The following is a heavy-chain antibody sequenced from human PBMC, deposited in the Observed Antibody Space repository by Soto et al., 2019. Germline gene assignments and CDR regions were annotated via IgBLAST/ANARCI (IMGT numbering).Heavy chain of an antibody. CDR2: INAGNGNT. CDR3: ARTPTVTTIYFDY. CDR1: GYTFTSYA. V-gene: IGHV1-3*01. J-gene: IGHJ4*02. Sequence: ASVNVSCKASGYTFTSYAMHWVRQAPGQRLEWMGWINAGNGNTKYSQKFQGRVTITRDTSASTAYMELSSLRSEDTAVYYCARTPTVTTIYFDYWGQGTLVTVSS. D-gene: IGHD4-17*01.